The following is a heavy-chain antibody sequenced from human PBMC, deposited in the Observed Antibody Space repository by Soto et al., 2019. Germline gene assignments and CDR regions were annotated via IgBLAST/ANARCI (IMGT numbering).Heavy chain of an antibody. Sequence: EVQRVDSVGAVVKPGGALRLSGAGSGFAFSNAGINGVRQAPGKVLEWIGRITSRALGGTTDFAAPVRGRLDITRDYSRNVAYMQRNSVNSEDTAVYYCTTDSYSNIIEVRYDYRGHGTTVTVYS. J-gene: IGHJ4*01. V-gene: IGHV3-15*07. CDR2: ITSRALGGTT. CDR1: GFAFSNAG. CDR3: TTDSYSNIIEVRYDY. D-gene: IGHD4-4*01.